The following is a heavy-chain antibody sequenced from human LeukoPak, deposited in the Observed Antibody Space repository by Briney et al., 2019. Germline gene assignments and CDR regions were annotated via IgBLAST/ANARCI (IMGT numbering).Heavy chain of an antibody. V-gene: IGHV3-11*01. D-gene: IGHD6-13*01. CDR1: GFTFSDYY. Sequence: GGSLRLSCAASGFTFSDYYMSWIRQAPGKGLEWVSYISSSGSTIYYADSVKGRFTISRDNAKNSLYLQMNSLKTEDTAFYFCAKDLAASGPEGAFDIWGQGTMVTVSS. J-gene: IGHJ3*02. CDR3: AKDLAASGPEGAFDI. CDR2: ISSSGSTI.